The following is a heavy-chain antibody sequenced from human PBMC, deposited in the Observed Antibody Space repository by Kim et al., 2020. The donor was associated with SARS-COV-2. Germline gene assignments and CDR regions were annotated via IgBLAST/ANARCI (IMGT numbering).Heavy chain of an antibody. CDR1: GFIFSSYH. Sequence: GGSLRLSCAASGFIFSSYHMTWVRQAPGKGLEWVSAISGTGGSGGSTYFADSVKGRFTISRDNSRSTLYLQMDNLRAEDTALYYCAKVYDFWSGAGWFDYWGQGTLVTVSS. V-gene: IGHV3-23*01. CDR3: AKVYDFWSGAGWFDY. J-gene: IGHJ4*02. D-gene: IGHD3-3*01. CDR2: ISGTGGSGGST.